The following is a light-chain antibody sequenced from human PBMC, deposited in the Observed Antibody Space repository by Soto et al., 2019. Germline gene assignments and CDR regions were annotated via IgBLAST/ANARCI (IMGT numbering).Light chain of an antibody. Sequence: EIVLTQSPGTLSLFPGERATLSCRASQSISSSYLAWYQQKPGQAPRLLIYGAYSRATGIPHRFSGAGSATDFTLPISRLEPEDFAVYYVHQYGSAPAWTFGQGTKVEIK. V-gene: IGKV3-20*01. CDR2: GAY. CDR1: QSISSSY. J-gene: IGKJ1*01. CDR3: HQYGSAPAWT.